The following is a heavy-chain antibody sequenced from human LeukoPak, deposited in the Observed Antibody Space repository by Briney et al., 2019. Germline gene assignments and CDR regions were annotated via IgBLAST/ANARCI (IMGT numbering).Heavy chain of an antibody. V-gene: IGHV1-69*04. D-gene: IGHD4-17*01. Sequence: SVKVSCKASGGTFSSYAISWVRQAPGQGLEWMGRIIPILGIANYAQKFQGRVTITADKSTSTAYMELSSLRSEDTAVYYCARVDGDYVFVYWGQGTLVTVSS. CDR3: ARVDGDYVFVY. J-gene: IGHJ4*02. CDR1: GGTFSSYA. CDR2: IIPILGIA.